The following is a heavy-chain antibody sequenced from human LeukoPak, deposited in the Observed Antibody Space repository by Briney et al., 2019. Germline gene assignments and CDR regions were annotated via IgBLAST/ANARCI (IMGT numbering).Heavy chain of an antibody. J-gene: IGHJ4*02. CDR3: ARDSSYYYDSSGYYSDY. CDR2: IKQDGSEK. V-gene: IGHV3-7*01. CDR1: GFTFSSYL. D-gene: IGHD3-22*01. Sequence: PGGSLRLSCAASGFTFSSYLMSWVRQAPGKGLEWVANIKQDGSEKYYVDSVKGRFTISRDSAKNSLYLQMNSLRAEDTAVYYCARDSSYYYDSSGYYSDYWGQGTLVTVSS.